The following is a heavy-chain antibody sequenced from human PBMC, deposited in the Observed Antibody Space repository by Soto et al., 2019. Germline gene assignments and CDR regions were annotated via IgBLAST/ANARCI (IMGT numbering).Heavy chain of an antibody. V-gene: IGHV4-39*01. CDR1: GASITSSSYF. D-gene: IGHD5-12*01. CDR3: ARGIGYYFDS. Sequence: PSETLSLTCTVSGASITSSSYFWGWIRQPPGKGLEWIGNIHYRGSTYYNASLKSRVTISVDTSKNQFTLRLSSVTAADSAVYSCARGIGYYFDSWGQGTLLTVSS. J-gene: IGHJ4*02. CDR2: IHYRGST.